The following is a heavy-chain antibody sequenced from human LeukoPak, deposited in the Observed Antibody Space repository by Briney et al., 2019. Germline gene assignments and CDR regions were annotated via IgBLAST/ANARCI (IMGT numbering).Heavy chain of an antibody. J-gene: IGHJ6*03. CDR2: INWNGGST. D-gene: IGHD2-15*01. CDR1: GFTFDDYG. CDR3: ARSYCSGGSCYSNYYMDV. Sequence: PGGSLRLSCAASGFTFDDYGMSWVRQAPGKGLEWVSGINWNGGSTGYADSVKGRFTISRDNAKNSLYLQMNSLRAEDTALYYCARSYCSGGSCYSNYYMDVWGKGTTVTVSS. V-gene: IGHV3-20*04.